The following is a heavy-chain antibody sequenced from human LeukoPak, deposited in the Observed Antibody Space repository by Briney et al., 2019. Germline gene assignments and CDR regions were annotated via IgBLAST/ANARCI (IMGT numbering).Heavy chain of an antibody. J-gene: IGHJ4*02. CDR3: ARALHYGSYYFDY. D-gene: IGHD4-17*01. Sequence: PSETLSLTCTVSGGSISSYYWSCIRQPPGKGLEWIGYIYYSGSTNYNPSLKSRVTISVDTSKNQFSLKLSSVTAADTAVYYCARALHYGSYYFDYWGQGTLVTVSS. V-gene: IGHV4-59*01. CDR1: GGSISSYY. CDR2: IYYSGST.